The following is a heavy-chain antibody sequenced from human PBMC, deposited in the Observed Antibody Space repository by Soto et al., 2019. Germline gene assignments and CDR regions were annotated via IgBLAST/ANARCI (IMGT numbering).Heavy chain of an antibody. Sequence: QVHLVQSGAEVKKPGASVKVSCKASGYTFTSYVITWVRQAPGQGIAWMGWISAHNGNTAYAQKLQGRVIVTRDTSTSTAYMELKSLISDYTAVYYCARGRDGDYWGQGALVTVSS. D-gene: IGHD6-6*01. CDR2: ISAHNGNT. V-gene: IGHV1-18*01. J-gene: IGHJ4*02. CDR3: ARGRDGDY. CDR1: GYTFTSYV.